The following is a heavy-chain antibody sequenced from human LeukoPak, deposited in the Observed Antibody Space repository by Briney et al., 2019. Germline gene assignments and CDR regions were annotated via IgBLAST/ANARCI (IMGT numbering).Heavy chain of an antibody. CDR3: AILLGY. V-gene: IGHV4-34*01. J-gene: IGHJ4*02. Sequence: SETLSLTCAVYGGSFSGYYWSWIRQPPGKGLEWVGEINHSGSTNYNPSLKSRVTISVDTSKNQFSLKLSSVTAADTAVYYCAILLGYWGQGTLVTVSS. D-gene: IGHD3-16*01. CDR1: GGSFSGYY. CDR2: INHSGST.